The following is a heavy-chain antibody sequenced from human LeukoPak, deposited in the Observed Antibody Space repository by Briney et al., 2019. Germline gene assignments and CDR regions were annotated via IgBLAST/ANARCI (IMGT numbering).Heavy chain of an antibody. CDR2: IYPGDSDT. CDR3: ARQACGSTSCSFDY. D-gene: IGHD2-2*01. V-gene: IGHV5-51*01. J-gene: IGHJ4*02. Sequence: GESLKISCEGSGYRFTNYWIGWVRQMPGKGLEWMGIIYPGDSDTRYTLSVQGQVTISADKSINAAYLRWSSLKASDTAMYFCARQACGSTSCSFDYWGQGTLVTVSS. CDR1: GYRFTNYW.